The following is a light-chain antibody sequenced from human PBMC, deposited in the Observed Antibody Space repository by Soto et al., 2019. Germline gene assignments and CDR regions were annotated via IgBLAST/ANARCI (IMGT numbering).Light chain of an antibody. J-gene: IGKJ5*01. Sequence: EIVLTQSPGALSLSPGERATLSCRASQSVSSSYLAWYQQKPCQAPRLLIYGASSRATGIPDRFSGSGSGTDFTLTISRLEPEDFAVYYCQQYGSSLSITFGQGTRLEI. CDR3: QQYGSSLSIT. CDR2: GAS. V-gene: IGKV3-20*01. CDR1: QSVSSSY.